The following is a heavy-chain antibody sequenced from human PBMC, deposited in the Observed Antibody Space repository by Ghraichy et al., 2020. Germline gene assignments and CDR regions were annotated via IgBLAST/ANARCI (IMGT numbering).Heavy chain of an antibody. V-gene: IGHV4-39*01. J-gene: IGHJ3*02. CDR3: ARQSDSGTFPFEAFDI. CDR2: IYYSGSA. Sequence: GSLSLTCTVSGGSISSDFYYWGWIRQPPGKGLEWIGSIYYSGSAYYKSSLKSRVTISVDTSKNQFSLKVNSATAADTAVYFCARQSDSGTFPFEAFDIWGPGAVDTVSS. CDR1: GGSISSDFYY. D-gene: IGHD1-26*01.